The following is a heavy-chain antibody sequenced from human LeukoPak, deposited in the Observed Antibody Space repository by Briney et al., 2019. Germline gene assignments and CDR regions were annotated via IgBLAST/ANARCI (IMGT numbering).Heavy chain of an antibody. Sequence: GGSLRLSCAASGFSFDEYAMHWVRQAPGKGLEWVSLISWDGGSTYYADSVKGRFTISRDNSKNSLYLQMNSLRTEDTALYYCAKDIGVGYCNGCLFDYWGQGTLVTVSS. CDR2: ISWDGGST. V-gene: IGHV3-43*01. J-gene: IGHJ4*02. CDR3: AKDIGVGYCNGCLFDY. D-gene: IGHD2-15*01. CDR1: GFSFDEYA.